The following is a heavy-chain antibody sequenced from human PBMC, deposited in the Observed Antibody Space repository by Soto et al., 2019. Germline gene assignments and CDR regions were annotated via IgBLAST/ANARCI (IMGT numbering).Heavy chain of an antibody. J-gene: IGHJ3*02. CDR2: IDPSDSYT. CDR3: ARCVDRSSTSCYRRAFDI. CDR1: GYSFTSYW. D-gene: IGHD2-2*02. Sequence: RGESLKISCKGSGYSFTSYWISWVRQMPGKGLEWMGRIDPSDSYTNYSPSFQGHVTISADKSISTAYLQWSSLKASDTAMYYCARCVDRSSTSCYRRAFDIWGQGTMVTVSS. V-gene: IGHV5-10-1*01.